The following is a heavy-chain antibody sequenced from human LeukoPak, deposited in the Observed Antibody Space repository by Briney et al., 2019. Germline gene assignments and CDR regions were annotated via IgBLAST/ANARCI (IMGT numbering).Heavy chain of an antibody. Sequence: GGSLRLSCAASGFTFDDYAMHWVRQAPGKGLEWVSGINWNGGSTGYADSVKGRFTISRDNAKNSLYLQMNSLRAEDTALYHCARGSGWYYGMDVWGQGTTVTVSS. CDR2: INWNGGST. D-gene: IGHD6-19*01. V-gene: IGHV3-20*01. CDR1: GFTFDDYA. CDR3: ARGSGWYYGMDV. J-gene: IGHJ6*02.